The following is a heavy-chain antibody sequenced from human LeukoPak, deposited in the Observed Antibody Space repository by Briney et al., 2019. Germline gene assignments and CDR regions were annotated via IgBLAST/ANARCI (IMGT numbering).Heavy chain of an antibody. CDR3: ARGKRRDGYNSWYYYYMDV. Sequence: GGSLRLSCAASGFSFSTYNMNWVRQAPGQRLEWVSSITSGSSYIYYADSVKGRFTISRDNAKNSLYLQMNSLRAEDTAVYYCARGKRRDGYNSWYYYYMDVWGKGTTVTVSS. J-gene: IGHJ6*03. CDR2: ITSGSSYI. CDR1: GFSFSTYN. D-gene: IGHD5-24*01. V-gene: IGHV3-21*06.